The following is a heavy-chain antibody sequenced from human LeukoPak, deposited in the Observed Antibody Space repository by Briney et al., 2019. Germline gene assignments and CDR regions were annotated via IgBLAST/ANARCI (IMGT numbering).Heavy chain of an antibody. J-gene: IGHJ4*02. CDR3: ASDLVGASWATFDY. CDR1: GFTFSSYS. CDR2: ISSSSSYI. V-gene: IGHV3-21*01. D-gene: IGHD1-26*01. Sequence: GGSLRLSCAASGFTFSSYSMNWVRQAPGKGLEWVSSISSSSSYIYYADSVKGRFTISRDNAKNSLYLQMNSLRAEDTAVYYCASDLVGASWATFDYWGQGTLVTVSS.